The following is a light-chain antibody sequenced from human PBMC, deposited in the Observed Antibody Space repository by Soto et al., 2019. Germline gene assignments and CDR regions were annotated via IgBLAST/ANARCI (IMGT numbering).Light chain of an antibody. V-gene: IGLV2-11*01. CDR3: SSYAGSYSVV. J-gene: IGLJ1*01. Sequence: QSVLTQPRSVSGSPGQSVTISCTGTSSDVGAYNYVSWYQQHPGKAPKFIIYDVSTRPSGVPDRFSGSKSGNTASLIISGLQAEDEADYYCSSYAGSYSVVFGSGTKLTVL. CDR1: SSDVGAYNY. CDR2: DVS.